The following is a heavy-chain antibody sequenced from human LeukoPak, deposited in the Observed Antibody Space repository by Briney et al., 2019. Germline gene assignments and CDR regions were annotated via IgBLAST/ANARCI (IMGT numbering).Heavy chain of an antibody. Sequence: SETLSLTCIVSGGSISSSSYYWGWIRQPPGKGLEWIGSIYYSGSTYYNPSLKSRVTISVDTSKNQFSLKLSSVTAADTAVYYRARDDFWSGYPGPDWGQGTLVTVSS. V-gene: IGHV4-39*01. CDR2: IYYSGST. CDR1: GGSISSSSYY. CDR3: ARDDFWSGYPGPD. J-gene: IGHJ4*02. D-gene: IGHD3-3*01.